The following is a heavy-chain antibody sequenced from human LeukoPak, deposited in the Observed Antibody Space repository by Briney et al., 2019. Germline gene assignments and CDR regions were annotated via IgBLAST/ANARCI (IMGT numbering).Heavy chain of an antibody. Sequence: GGSLRLSCAASGFTFSSYAMSWVRQAPGKGLEWVSAISGSDGSTYYADSVKGRFTISRDNSKNTLYLQMNSLRAEDTAVYHCAKAIVEDNWFDPWGQGTLVTVSS. CDR2: ISGSDGST. CDR3: AKAIVEDNWFDP. J-gene: IGHJ5*02. D-gene: IGHD2-15*01. V-gene: IGHV3-23*01. CDR1: GFTFSSYA.